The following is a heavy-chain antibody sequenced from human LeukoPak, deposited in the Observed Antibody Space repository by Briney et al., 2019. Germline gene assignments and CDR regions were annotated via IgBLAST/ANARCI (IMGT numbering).Heavy chain of an antibody. CDR3: ARGQTYYDSSGYYPGY. CDR2: ISYDGSNK. V-gene: IGHV3-30-3*01. CDR1: GFTFSSYA. Sequence: GGSLRLSCAASGFTFSSYAMHWVRQAPGKGLEWVAVISYDGSNKYYADSVKGRFTISRDNSKNTLYLQMNSLRAEDTAGYYCARGQTYYDSSGYYPGYWGQGTLVTVSS. J-gene: IGHJ4*02. D-gene: IGHD3-22*01.